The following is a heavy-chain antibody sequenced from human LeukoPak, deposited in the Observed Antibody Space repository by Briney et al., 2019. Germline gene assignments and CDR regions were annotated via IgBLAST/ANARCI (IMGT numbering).Heavy chain of an antibody. J-gene: IGHJ4*02. CDR1: GGSISSSSYY. CDR3: ARDLKGYARD. CDR2: IYYSGST. V-gene: IGHV4-39*07. Sequence: SETLSLTCTVSGGSISSSSYYWGWIRQPPGKGLEWIGSIYYSGSTYYNPSLKSRVTISVDTSKNQFSLKLSSVTAADTAVYYCARDLKGYARDWGQGTLVTVSS. D-gene: IGHD5-12*01.